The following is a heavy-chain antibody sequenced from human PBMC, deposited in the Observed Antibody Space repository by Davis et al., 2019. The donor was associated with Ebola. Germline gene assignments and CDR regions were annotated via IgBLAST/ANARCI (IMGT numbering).Heavy chain of an antibody. D-gene: IGHD6-13*01. CDR1: GFTFSDSD. J-gene: IGHJ4*02. Sequence: PGGSLRLSCAASGFTFSDSDMHWVRQASGKGLEWIGRIRTKAKSYATTYAASVKGRFTISRDNSKNTLFLQMNSLRPEDTAVYYCARVTGYDSSWNHCDYWGQGTLVTVSS. V-gene: IGHV3-73*01. CDR3: ARVTGYDSSWNHCDY. CDR2: IRTKAKSYAT.